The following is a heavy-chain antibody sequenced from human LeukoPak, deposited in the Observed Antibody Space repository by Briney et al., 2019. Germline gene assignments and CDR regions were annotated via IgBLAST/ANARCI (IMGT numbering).Heavy chain of an antibody. V-gene: IGHV4-39*01. D-gene: IGHD6-13*01. CDR3: ASLSSGYSSSWYYYYYGVDV. J-gene: IGHJ6*02. Sequence: PSETLSLTCTVSGGSISSSSYYWGWIRQPPGKGLEWIGSIYYSGSTYYNPSLKSRVTISVDTSKNQFSLKLSSVTAADTAVYYCASLSSGYSSSWYYYYYGVDVWGQGTTVTVSS. CDR1: GGSISSSSYY. CDR2: IYYSGST.